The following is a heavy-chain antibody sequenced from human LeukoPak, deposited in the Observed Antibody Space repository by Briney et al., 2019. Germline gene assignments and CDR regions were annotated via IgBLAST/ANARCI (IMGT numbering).Heavy chain of an antibody. CDR3: ARSTPTTVSPLGI. Sequence: SETLSLTCTVSGGSIGRYYWSWIRQPPGKGLEWVGYIHYGGSTTYTPSLKSRVTISLDTSKNQFSLNLNSVTAADTAVYYCARSTPTTVSPLGIWGQGTMVTVSS. CDR2: IHYGGST. D-gene: IGHD4-17*01. CDR1: GGSIGRYY. J-gene: IGHJ3*02. V-gene: IGHV4-59*01.